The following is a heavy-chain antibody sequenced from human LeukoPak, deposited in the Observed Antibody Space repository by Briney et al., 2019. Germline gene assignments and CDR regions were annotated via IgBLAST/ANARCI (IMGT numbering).Heavy chain of an antibody. V-gene: IGHV4-34*01. J-gene: IGHJ4*02. D-gene: IGHD5-18*01. CDR2: INQSGRT. CDR1: GGSFSGYY. CDR3: AREPARTPMGTY. Sequence: PSETLSLTCAVYGGSFSGYYWSWIRQVPGKGLEWIGEINQSGRTNYNPSLKSRVTISVDTSKNQISLKLSFVTATDTAIYYCAREPARTPMGTYWGQGTLVTVSS.